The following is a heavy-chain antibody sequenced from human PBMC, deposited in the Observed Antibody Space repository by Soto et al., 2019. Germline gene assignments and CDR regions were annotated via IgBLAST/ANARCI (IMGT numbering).Heavy chain of an antibody. D-gene: IGHD6-13*01. CDR3: ARVAEQQLVPYFDY. CDR2: INHSGST. V-gene: IGHV4-34*01. J-gene: IGHJ4*02. Sequence: SETLSLTCAVYVGSFSGYYWSWIRQPPGKGLEWIGEINHSGSTNYNPSLKSRVTISVDTSKNQFSLKLSSVTAADTAVYYCARVAEQQLVPYFDYWGQGTLVTVSS. CDR1: VGSFSGYY.